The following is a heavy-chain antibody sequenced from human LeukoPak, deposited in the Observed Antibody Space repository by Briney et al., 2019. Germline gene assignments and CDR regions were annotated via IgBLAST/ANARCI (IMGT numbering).Heavy chain of an antibody. Sequence: SETLSLTCTVSGGSISSSSYYWGWIRQPPGKGLEWIGSIYYSGSTYYNPSLKSRVTISVDTSKNQFSLKLSSVTAADTAVYYWARHYDNVWGSYRNIFVYWGQGTLVTVSS. CDR2: IYYSGST. D-gene: IGHD3-16*02. V-gene: IGHV4-39*01. CDR1: GGSISSSSYY. J-gene: IGHJ4*02. CDR3: ARHYDNVWGSYRNIFVY.